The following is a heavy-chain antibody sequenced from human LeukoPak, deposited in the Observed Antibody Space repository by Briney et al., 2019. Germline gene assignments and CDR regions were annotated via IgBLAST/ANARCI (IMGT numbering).Heavy chain of an antibody. J-gene: IGHJ4*02. CDR3: ARLRSR. CDR1: GGSFSGYY. Sequence: SSETLSLTCAVYGGSFSGYYWSWIRQPPGKGLEWIGEINHSGSTNYNPSLKSRVTISVDTSKNQFSLKLSSVTAADTAVYYCARLRSRWGQGTLVTVSS. V-gene: IGHV4-34*01. CDR2: INHSGST.